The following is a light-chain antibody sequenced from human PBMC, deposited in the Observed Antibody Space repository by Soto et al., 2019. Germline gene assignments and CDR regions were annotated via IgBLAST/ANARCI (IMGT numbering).Light chain of an antibody. CDR3: CLYAGSYTWV. Sequence: SVLTQPRSVSGAPGQSGTISCTGTSSDVGGYNYVSWYEQHPVKAPKLMIYDVTKRPSGVPDRFSGSKSGNTASLTISGLQAEDEADYYCCLYAGSYTWVFGTGTKLTVL. CDR2: DVT. J-gene: IGLJ1*01. CDR1: SSDVGGYNY. V-gene: IGLV2-11*01.